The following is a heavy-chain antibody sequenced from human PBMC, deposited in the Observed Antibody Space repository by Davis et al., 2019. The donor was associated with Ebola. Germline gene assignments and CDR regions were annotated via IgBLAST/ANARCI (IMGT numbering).Heavy chain of an antibody. CDR1: RFTFSGSA. CDR2: IRSKANSYAT. CDR3: SIAAAGHGGDY. V-gene: IGHV3-73*01. J-gene: IGHJ4*02. D-gene: IGHD6-13*01. Sequence: GESLKISCAASRFTFSGSAMHWVRQASGKGLEWVGRIRSKANSYATAYAASVKGRFTISRDDSKNTAYLQMNSLKTEDTAVYYCSIAAAGHGGDYWGQGTLVTVSS.